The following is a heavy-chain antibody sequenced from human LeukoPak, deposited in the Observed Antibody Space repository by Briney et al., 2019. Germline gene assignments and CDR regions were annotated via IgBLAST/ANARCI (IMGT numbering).Heavy chain of an antibody. CDR3: ARAITNYGYIFDY. V-gene: IGHV3-48*01. D-gene: IGHD5-18*01. CDR2: IRSSSRTI. CDR1: GFTFSSYS. J-gene: IGHJ4*02. Sequence: PGGSLRLSCAASGFTFSSYSMNWVRQAPGKGLEWVSYIRSSSRTIYYADSVKGRFTISRDNAKNSLYLQMNSLRAEDTAVYYCARAITNYGYIFDYWGQGTLVTVSS.